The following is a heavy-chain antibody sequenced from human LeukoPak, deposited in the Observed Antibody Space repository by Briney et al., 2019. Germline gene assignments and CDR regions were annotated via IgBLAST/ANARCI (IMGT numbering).Heavy chain of an antibody. CDR1: GFTFSSYS. CDR3: ARDGGFGFLAAFDI. V-gene: IGHV3-48*02. D-gene: IGHD3-10*01. CDR2: ISGSGSVS. Sequence: PGGSLRLSCAASGFTFSSYSMNSVRQAPGKGLEWISYISGSGSVSYYEDSVKGRFTISRDNAKNSLYLQMNSLRDEDTALYYCARDGGFGFLAAFDIWGQGTMVTVSS. J-gene: IGHJ3*02.